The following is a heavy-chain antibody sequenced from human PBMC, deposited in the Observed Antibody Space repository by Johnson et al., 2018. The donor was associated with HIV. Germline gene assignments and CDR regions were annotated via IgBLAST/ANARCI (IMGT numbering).Heavy chain of an antibody. CDR2: IRYDGNSK. CDR3: AKESKWESRTPHAFGM. J-gene: IGHJ3*02. V-gene: IGHV3-30*02. Sequence: QVQLMESGGGVVQPGGSLRLSCAASGFTFNTYGMDWVRQAPGKGLEWVAFIRYDGNSKYYIDSVKGRFTVSRDNSKNTLYLQMKSLRPEDTAVYYCAKESKWESRTPHAFGMWGQGKMVTVSS. CDR1: GFTFNTYG. D-gene: IGHD1-26*01.